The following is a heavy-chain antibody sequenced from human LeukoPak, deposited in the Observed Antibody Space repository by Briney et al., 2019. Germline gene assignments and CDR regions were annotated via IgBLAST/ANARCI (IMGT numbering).Heavy chain of an antibody. CDR2: ISSSGRTI. Sequence: PGGSLRLSCSASGFTFSSYAMHWVRQAPGRGLECVSYISSSGRTIYYADSVKGRFTISRDNAKNSLYLQMNSLRAEDTAVYYCARGYTYFDYWGQGTLVTVSS. CDR3: ARGYTYFDY. V-gene: IGHV3-48*03. D-gene: IGHD5-12*01. CDR1: GFTFSSYA. J-gene: IGHJ4*02.